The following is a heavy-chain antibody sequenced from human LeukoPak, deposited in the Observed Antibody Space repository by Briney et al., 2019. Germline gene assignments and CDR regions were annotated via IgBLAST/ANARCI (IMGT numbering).Heavy chain of an antibody. D-gene: IGHD3-10*01. V-gene: IGHV3-9*01. CDR2: ISWNSGSI. CDR1: GFTFDDYA. Sequence: GGSLRLSCAASGFTFDDYAMHWFRQAPGKGLEWVSGISWNSGSIGYADSVKGRFTISRDNAKNSLYLQMNSLRAEDTALYYCAKGSGQYGSGSYLYDYWGQGTLVTVSS. J-gene: IGHJ4*02. CDR3: AKGSGQYGSGSYLYDY.